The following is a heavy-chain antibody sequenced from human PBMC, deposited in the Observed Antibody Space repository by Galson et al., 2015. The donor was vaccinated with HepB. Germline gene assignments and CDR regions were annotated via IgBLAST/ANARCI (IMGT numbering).Heavy chain of an antibody. D-gene: IGHD4-11*01. CDR2: VSPDGRNK. Sequence: SLRLSCAASGFTFKSHSMHWVRQAPGKGLEWVAVVSPDGRNKYYADSVKGRFTISRDNSENTLYLQMDSLRPEDTAIYHCAGKAVVTPDYTWFDPWGQGTLVTVSS. V-gene: IGHV3-30*01. CDR1: GFTFKSHS. CDR3: AGKAVVTPDYTWFDP. J-gene: IGHJ5*02.